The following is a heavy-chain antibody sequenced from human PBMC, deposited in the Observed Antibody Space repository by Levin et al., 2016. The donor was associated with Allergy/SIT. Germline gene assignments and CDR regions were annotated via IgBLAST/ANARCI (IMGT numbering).Heavy chain of an antibody. CDR3: ASKVDTAMGYYYGMDV. V-gene: IGHV4-39*01. J-gene: IGHJ6*02. D-gene: IGHD5-18*01. Sequence: WIRQPPGKGLEWIGSIYYSGSTYYNPSLKSRVTISVDTSKNQFSLKLSSVTAADTAVYYCASKVDTAMGYYYGMDVWGQGTTVTVSS. CDR2: IYYSGST.